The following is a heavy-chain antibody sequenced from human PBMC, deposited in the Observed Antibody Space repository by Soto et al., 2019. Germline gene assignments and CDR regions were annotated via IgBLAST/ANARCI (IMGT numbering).Heavy chain of an antibody. J-gene: IGHJ4*02. CDR2: LNPNSGDT. CDR1: GYTFSSYD. V-gene: IGHV1-8*01. CDR3: ATSGGGGYLY. Sequence: QVQLVQSGAEVKKPGASVKVSCKASGYTFSSYDINWVRQATGQGLEWMGWLNPNSGDTGYAQKFQGRGTLTRNTSINTAYIELSSLTSDDTAVYYCATSGGGGYLYWGQGTLVTVSS. D-gene: IGHD6-19*01.